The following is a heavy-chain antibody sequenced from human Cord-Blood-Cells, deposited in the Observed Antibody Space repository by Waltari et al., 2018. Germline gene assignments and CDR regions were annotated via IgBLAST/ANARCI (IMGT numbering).Heavy chain of an antibody. V-gene: IGHV4-38-2*01. D-gene: IGHD6-6*01. Sequence: QVQLQESGPGLVKPSETLSLTCAVSGYSISSGYYWGWIRQPPGKGLDWLGSIYHSGSTYYNPSLKSRVTISVDTSKNQFSLKLSSVTSADTAVYYCARGSSSAFDIWGQGTMVTVSS. CDR2: IYHSGST. CDR3: ARGSSSAFDI. J-gene: IGHJ3*02. CDR1: GYSISSGYY.